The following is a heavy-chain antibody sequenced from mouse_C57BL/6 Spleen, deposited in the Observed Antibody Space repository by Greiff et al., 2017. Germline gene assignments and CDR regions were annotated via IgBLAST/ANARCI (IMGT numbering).Heavy chain of an antibody. CDR2: INYDGSST. J-gene: IGHJ4*01. CDR1: GFTFSDYY. V-gene: IGHV5-16*01. Sequence: DVMLVESEGGLVQPGSSMKLSCTASGFTFSDYYMAWVRQVPEKGLEWVANINYDGSSTYYLDSLKSRFIISRDNAKHILYLQMSRLKSEDTATYYCARGGSIYYGNSYAMDYWGQGTSVTVSS. D-gene: IGHD2-1*01. CDR3: ARGGSIYYGNSYAMDY.